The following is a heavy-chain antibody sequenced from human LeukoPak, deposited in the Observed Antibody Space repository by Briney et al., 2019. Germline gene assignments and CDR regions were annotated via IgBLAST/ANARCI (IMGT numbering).Heavy chain of an antibody. V-gene: IGHV1-8*01. CDR2: MNPNSGNT. CDR1: GYTFTSYD. CDR3: ARGGRATVVTGVSD. D-gene: IGHD4-23*01. Sequence: ASVKVSCKASGYTFTSYDINWVRQATGQGLEWMGWMNPNSGNTGYAQKFQGRVTMTRNTSISTAYMELSSLRSEDTAAYYCARGGRATVVTGVSDWGQGTLVTVSS. J-gene: IGHJ4*02.